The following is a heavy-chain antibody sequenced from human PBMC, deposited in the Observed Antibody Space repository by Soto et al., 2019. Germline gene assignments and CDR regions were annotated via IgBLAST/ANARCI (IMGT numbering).Heavy chain of an antibody. J-gene: IGHJ3*02. CDR3: ARGIAVAGYDAFDI. Sequence: ASVKVSCKASGHTFTSYDINWVRQATGQGLEWMGWMNPNSGNTGYAQKFQGRVTMTRNTSISTAYMELSSLRSEDTAVYYCARGIAVAGYDAFDIWGQGTMVTVSS. V-gene: IGHV1-8*01. D-gene: IGHD6-19*01. CDR2: MNPNSGNT. CDR1: GHTFTSYD.